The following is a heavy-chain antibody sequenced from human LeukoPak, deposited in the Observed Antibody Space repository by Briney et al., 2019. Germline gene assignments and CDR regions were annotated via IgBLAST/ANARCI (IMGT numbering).Heavy chain of an antibody. D-gene: IGHD2-2*01. CDR1: GGSFSSGDYY. Sequence: PSEILSLTCIVSGGSFSSGDYYWSWIRQPPGKGLEWIGYITYGGSTHYNPSLRSRVTISVDTSKNQFSLKLSSVTAADTAVYYCARGYCSSTTCYRYSVWFDPWGQGTLVTVSS. CDR2: ITYGGST. V-gene: IGHV4-30-4*08. CDR3: ARGYCSSTTCYRYSVWFDP. J-gene: IGHJ5*02.